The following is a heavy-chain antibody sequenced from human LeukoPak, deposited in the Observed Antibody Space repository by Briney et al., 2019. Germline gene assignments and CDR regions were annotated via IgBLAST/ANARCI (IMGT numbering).Heavy chain of an antibody. Sequence: ASVKVSCKASGYTFTGYYVHWVRQAPGQWLEWMGWINPNSGGTNYAQKFQGRVTMTRDTSISTAYMELSRLRSDDTAVYYCARDGGMGGDYALDYWGQGTLVTVSS. CDR2: INPNSGGT. J-gene: IGHJ4*02. CDR3: ARDGGMGGDYALDY. CDR1: GYTFTGYY. V-gene: IGHV1-2*02. D-gene: IGHD4-17*01.